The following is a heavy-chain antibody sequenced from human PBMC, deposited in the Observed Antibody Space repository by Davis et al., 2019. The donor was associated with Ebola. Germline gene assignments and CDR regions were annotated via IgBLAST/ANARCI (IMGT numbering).Heavy chain of an antibody. CDR3: ARKLELRKYYYYYYGMDV. D-gene: IGHD1-7*01. J-gene: IGHJ6*02. CDR2: INHSGST. Sequence: SETLSLTCAVYGGSFSGYYWSWIRQPPGKGLEWIGEINHSGSTNYNPSLKSRVTISVDKSKNQFSLKLSSVTAADTAVYYCARKLELRKYYYYYYGMDVWGQGTTVTVSS. CDR1: GGSFSGYY. V-gene: IGHV4-34*01.